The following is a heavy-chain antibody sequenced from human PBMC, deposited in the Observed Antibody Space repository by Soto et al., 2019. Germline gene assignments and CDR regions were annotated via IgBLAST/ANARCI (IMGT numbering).Heavy chain of an antibody. V-gene: IGHV1-18*04. J-gene: IGHJ4*02. D-gene: IGHD6-6*01. CDR1: GYTFTSYG. Sequence: QVQLVQSGAEVKKPGASVKVSCKASGYTFTSYGISWVRQAPGQGLEWMGWISAYNGNTNYAQKLQGRLTMTTDTSTSTAYMELRSLRSDDTAVYYCARDICTGPCGGSSYLPFDYWGQGTLVTVSS. CDR3: ARDICTGPCGGSSYLPFDY. CDR2: ISAYNGNT.